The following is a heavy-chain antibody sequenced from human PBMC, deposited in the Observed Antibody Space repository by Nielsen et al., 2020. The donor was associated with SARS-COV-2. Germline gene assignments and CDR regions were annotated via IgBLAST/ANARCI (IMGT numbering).Heavy chain of an antibody. CDR2: IGAYNGNT. Sequence: ASVKVSCKASGYTFTSYGISWVRQAPGQGLEWMGWIGAYNGNTNYAQKLQGRVTMTTDTSTSTAYMELRSLRSDDTAVYYCARDGDVSDGMAAYYYGMDVWGQGTTVTVSS. CDR3: ARDGDVSDGMAAYYYGMDV. D-gene: IGHD5-24*01. CDR1: GYTFTSYG. J-gene: IGHJ6*02. V-gene: IGHV1-18*01.